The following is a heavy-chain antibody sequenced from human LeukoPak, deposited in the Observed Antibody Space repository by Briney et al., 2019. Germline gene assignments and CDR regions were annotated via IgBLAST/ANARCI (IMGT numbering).Heavy chain of an antibody. CDR1: GYTFTSYD. D-gene: IGHD6-19*01. V-gene: IGHV1-8*03. J-gene: IGHJ4*02. CDR3: ARGYSSGWYEGFDY. Sequence: ASVKVSCKASGYTFTSYDINWVRQATGQGLEWMGWMNPNSGNTGYSQRFQGRVTITRNTSISTAYMELSSLRSEDTAVYYCARGYSSGWYEGFDYWGQGTLVTVSS. CDR2: MNPNSGNT.